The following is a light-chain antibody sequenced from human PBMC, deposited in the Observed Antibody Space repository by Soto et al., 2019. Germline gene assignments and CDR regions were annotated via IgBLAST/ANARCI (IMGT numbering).Light chain of an antibody. V-gene: IGKV3-15*01. CDR3: QQYHNWPPGLT. J-gene: IGKJ4*01. CDR1: QGIGST. CDR2: GAS. Sequence: EIVMTQSPATLSVSPGERATLSCRASQGIGSTLAWYQQKPGQTPRLLIYGASTRATGVPARFSGSGSGTEFTLTINSLQSEDFAVYYCQQYHNWPPGLTFGGGTRVEIK.